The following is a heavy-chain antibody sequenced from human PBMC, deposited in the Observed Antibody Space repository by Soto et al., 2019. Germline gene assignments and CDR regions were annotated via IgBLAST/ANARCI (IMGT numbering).Heavy chain of an antibody. J-gene: IGHJ3*02. CDR3: ASRRGWFDAFDI. Sequence: GESLKISCAASGFTFSSYWMHWVRQAPGKGLVWVSRINSDGSSTSYADSVKGRFTISRDNAKNTLYLQMNSLRAEDTAVYYCASRRGWFDAFDIWGQGTMVTVSS. D-gene: IGHD6-19*01. CDR2: INSDGSST. V-gene: IGHV3-74*01. CDR1: GFTFSSYW.